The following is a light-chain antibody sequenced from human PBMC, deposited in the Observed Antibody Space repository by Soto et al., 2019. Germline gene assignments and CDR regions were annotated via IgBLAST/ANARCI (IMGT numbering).Light chain of an antibody. V-gene: IGKV3-20*01. Sequence: EIVLTQSPGTLSLSPGERATLSCRASQSVSSSYLAWYQQKPGQAPRLLIYGASSRATGIPDRFSGSGSETDFPLTISRLEPEDFAVDYCQQYGSSLTWTFGQGTKVESK. CDR2: GAS. J-gene: IGKJ1*01. CDR1: QSVSSSY. CDR3: QQYGSSLTWT.